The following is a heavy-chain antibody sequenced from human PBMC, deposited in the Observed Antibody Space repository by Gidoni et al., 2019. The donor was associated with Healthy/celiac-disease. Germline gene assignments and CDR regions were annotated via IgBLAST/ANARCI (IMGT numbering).Heavy chain of an antibody. V-gene: IGHV3-48*01. CDR3: ARYSGSYEPTIFMYYFDY. CDR1: GFTFCRYS. J-gene: IGHJ4*02. CDR2: ISSSSSTI. Sequence: EVQLVESGGGLVQPGGSLRLSCAASGFTFCRYSMNGVRQAPGKGLDWVSYISSSSSTIDYADSVKGRFTISRDNAKNALYLQMNSLRAEDTAVYYCARYSGSYEPTIFMYYFDYWGQGTLVTVSS. D-gene: IGHD1-26*01.